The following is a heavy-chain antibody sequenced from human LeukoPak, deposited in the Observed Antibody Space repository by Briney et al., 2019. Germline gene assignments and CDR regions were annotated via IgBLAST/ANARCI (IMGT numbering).Heavy chain of an antibody. J-gene: IGHJ4*02. CDR2: IYYSGST. V-gene: IGHV4-61*01. CDR1: GGSVSSGSYY. CDR3: ARHGLYGGNSVDY. D-gene: IGHD4-23*01. Sequence: SETLSLTCTVSGGSVSSGSYYWSWIRQPPGQGLEWIGYIYYSGSTNYNPSLKSLATISVDTSKNQFSLKLSSVTAADTAVYYCARHGLYGGNSVDYWGQGTLVTVSS.